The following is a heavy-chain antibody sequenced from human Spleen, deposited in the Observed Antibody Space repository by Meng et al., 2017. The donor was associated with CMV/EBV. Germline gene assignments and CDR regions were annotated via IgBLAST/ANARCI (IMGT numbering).Heavy chain of an antibody. Sequence: SVKVSCKASGYTFSNYGISWVRQAPGQGLEWMGGIVAIFGIPKYAQKFQDRVSFTTDESTSTAYMELISLRSEDTAVYYCAGLYSNSGVNWFDPWGQGTLVTVSS. CDR1: GYTFSNYG. CDR2: IVAIFGIP. CDR3: AGLYSNSGVNWFDP. V-gene: IGHV1-69*05. J-gene: IGHJ5*02. D-gene: IGHD3-10*01.